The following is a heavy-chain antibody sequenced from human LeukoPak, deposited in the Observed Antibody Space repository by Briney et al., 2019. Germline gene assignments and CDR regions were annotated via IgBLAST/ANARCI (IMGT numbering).Heavy chain of an antibody. CDR1: GYTFRSNA. J-gene: IGHJ4*02. CDR2: ISTENRNT. CDR3: ARDRDTGTFDY. D-gene: IGHD5-18*01. V-gene: IGHV1-18*01. Sequence: ASVKVSCKTSGYTFRSNAITWVRQAPGQGLEWMGWISTENRNTNYAQKLQGRITMTTDTSTSTVYMELRTLRSDDTAIYYCARDRDTGTFDYWGQGTLVTVSS.